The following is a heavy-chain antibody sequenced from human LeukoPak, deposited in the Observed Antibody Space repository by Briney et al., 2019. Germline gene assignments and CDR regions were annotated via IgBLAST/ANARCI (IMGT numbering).Heavy chain of an antibody. CDR2: IYYSGST. V-gene: IGHV4-59*01. D-gene: IGHD4-17*01. Sequence: SETLSLTCTVSGVSISSYYWSWIRQPPGKGLEWIGYIYYSGSTNYNPSLKSRVTISVDTSKNQFSPKLSSVTAADTAVYYCARVRGAGGDYFFDYWGQGTLVTVSS. CDR1: GVSISSYY. CDR3: ARVRGAGGDYFFDY. J-gene: IGHJ4*02.